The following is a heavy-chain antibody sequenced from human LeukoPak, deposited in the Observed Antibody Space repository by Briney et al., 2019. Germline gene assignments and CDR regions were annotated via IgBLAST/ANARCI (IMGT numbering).Heavy chain of an antibody. CDR3: AREEYCTNGVCFDY. J-gene: IGHJ4*02. CDR2: IIPIFGTA. V-gene: IGHV1-69*13. Sequence: ASVKVSCKASGYTFSGFYMHWVRQAPGQGLEWMGGIIPIFGTANYAQKFQGRVTITADESTSTAYMELSSLRSEDTAVYYCAREEYCTNGVCFDYWGQGTLVTVSS. D-gene: IGHD2-8*01. CDR1: GYTFSGFY.